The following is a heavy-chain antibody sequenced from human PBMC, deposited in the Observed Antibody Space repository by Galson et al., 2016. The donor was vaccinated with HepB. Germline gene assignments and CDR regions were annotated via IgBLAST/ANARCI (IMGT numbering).Heavy chain of an antibody. CDR1: GYSFTSYA. V-gene: IGHV1-3*01. D-gene: IGHD1-26*01. CDR2: INGGNANT. J-gene: IGHJ1*01. Sequence: SVKVSCKASGYSFTSYAMHWVRQAPGQRLEWMGWINGGNANTRYSQRFQGRVTIISDTSASTAYMELSSLRSEDTAVYYCARGELGKVTTGDFQLWGQGTLVTVSS. CDR3: ARGELGKVTTGDFQL.